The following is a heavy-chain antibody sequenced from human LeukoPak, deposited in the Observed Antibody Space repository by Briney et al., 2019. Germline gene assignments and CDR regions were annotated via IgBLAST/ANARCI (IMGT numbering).Heavy chain of an antibody. CDR1: GFTFDDYG. D-gene: IGHD3-22*01. J-gene: IGHJ4*02. V-gene: IGHV3-20*04. Sequence: GGSLRLSCAASGFTFDDYGMSWVRQAPGKGLEWVSGINWNGGSTGYADSVKGRFTISRDNAKNSLYLQMNSLRAEDTALYYCAREGTYDSSGYYPYYFDYWGQGTLVTVSS. CDR3: AREGTYDSSGYYPYYFDY. CDR2: INWNGGST.